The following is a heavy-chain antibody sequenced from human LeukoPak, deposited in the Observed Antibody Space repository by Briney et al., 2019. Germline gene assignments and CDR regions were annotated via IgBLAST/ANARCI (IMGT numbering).Heavy chain of an antibody. CDR2: INPSVGTT. V-gene: IGHV1-46*01. CDR1: GYTYTNHW. D-gene: IGHD6-19*01. J-gene: IGHJ5*02. Sequence: ASVKVSCKASGYTYTNHWMHWVRHAPGQGLEWMGVINPSVGTTVYAQKFQGRVTMTRDTSTSTIYMELSSLRSEDTAIYYCARDSSRDSAWWFDPWGQGTLVTVSS. CDR3: ARDSSRDSAWWFDP.